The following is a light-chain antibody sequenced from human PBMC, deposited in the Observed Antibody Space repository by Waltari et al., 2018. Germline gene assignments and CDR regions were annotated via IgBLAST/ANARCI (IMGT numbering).Light chain of an antibody. Sequence: RASQSVSSSYLAWYQQKPGQAPRLLIYGASSRATGIPDRFSGSGSGTDFTLTISRLEPEDFAVYYCQQYGSSPRTFGPGTKVDIK. V-gene: IGKV3-20*01. CDR2: GAS. CDR1: QSVSSSY. J-gene: IGKJ3*01. CDR3: QQYGSSPRT.